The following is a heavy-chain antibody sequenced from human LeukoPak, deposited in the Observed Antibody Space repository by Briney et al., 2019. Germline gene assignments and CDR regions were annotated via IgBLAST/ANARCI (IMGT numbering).Heavy chain of an antibody. D-gene: IGHD6-19*01. CDR2: MNPNSGNT. CDR3: ASVSSGWHMGYDY. J-gene: IGHJ4*02. CDR1: GYTFTSYD. Sequence: ASVKVSCKASGYTFTSYDINWVRQATGQGLEWMGWMNPNSGNTGYAQKLQGRVTMTTDTSTSTAYMELRSLRSDDTAVYYCASVSSGWHMGYDYWGQGTLVTVSS. V-gene: IGHV1-8*01.